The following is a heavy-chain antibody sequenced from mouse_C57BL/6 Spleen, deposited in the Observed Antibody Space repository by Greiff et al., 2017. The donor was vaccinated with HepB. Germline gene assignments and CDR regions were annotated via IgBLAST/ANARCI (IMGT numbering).Heavy chain of an antibody. J-gene: IGHJ2*01. D-gene: IGHD2-5*01. Sequence: QVQLQQPGAELVKPGASVKLSCKASGYTFTSYWMQWVKQRPGQGLEWIGEIDPSDSYTNYNQKFKGKATLTVDTSSSTAYMQLSSLTSEDSAVYYCARGIVTPDYWGQGTTLTVSS. CDR3: ARGIVTPDY. CDR2: IDPSDSYT. V-gene: IGHV1-50*01. CDR1: GYTFTSYW.